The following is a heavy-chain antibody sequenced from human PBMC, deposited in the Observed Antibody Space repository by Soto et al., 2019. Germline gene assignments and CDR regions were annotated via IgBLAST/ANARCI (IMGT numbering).Heavy chain of an antibody. CDR2: ISYDGSNK. V-gene: IGHV3-30-3*01. CDR3: ARESGAVGPPFFDY. J-gene: IGHJ4*02. CDR1: GFTFSSYA. D-gene: IGHD6-19*01. Sequence: GGSLRLSCAASGFTFSSYAMHWVRQAPGKGLEWVAVISYDGSNKYYADSVKGRFTISRDNSKNTLYLQMYSLRAEDTAVYYCARESGAVGPPFFDYWGQGTLVTVSS.